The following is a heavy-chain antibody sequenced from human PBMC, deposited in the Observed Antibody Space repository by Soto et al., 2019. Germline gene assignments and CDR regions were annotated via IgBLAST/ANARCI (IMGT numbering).Heavy chain of an antibody. CDR2: IIPIFGTA. CDR1: GGTFSSYA. D-gene: IGHD3-3*01. J-gene: IGHJ6*02. V-gene: IGHV1-69*13. CDR3: ARERKFDFWRKGLDV. Sequence: SVKVSCKASGGTFSSYAISWVRQAPGQGLEWMGGIIPIFGTANYAQKFQGRVTITADESTSTAYMELSSLRSEDTAVYYCARERKFDFWRKGLDVWGQGTTVTVSS.